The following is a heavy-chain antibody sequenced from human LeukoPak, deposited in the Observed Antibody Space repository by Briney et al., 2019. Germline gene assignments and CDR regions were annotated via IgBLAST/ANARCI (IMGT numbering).Heavy chain of an antibody. CDR2: IYYSGST. V-gene: IGHV4-59*13. Sequence: SETLSLTCTVSGGSISSYYWNWIRQPPGKGLEWIGFIYYSGSTNYNPSLKSRVTISVDTSKNQFSLKLSSVTAADTAVYYCARAPAMVRGVFFFDYWGQGTLVTVSS. CDR1: GGSISSYY. D-gene: IGHD3-10*01. J-gene: IGHJ4*02. CDR3: ARAPAMVRGVFFFDY.